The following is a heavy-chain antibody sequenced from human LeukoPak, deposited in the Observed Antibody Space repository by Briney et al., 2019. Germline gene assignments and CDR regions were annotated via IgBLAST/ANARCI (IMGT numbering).Heavy chain of an antibody. V-gene: IGHV3-7*04. J-gene: IGHJ4*02. Sequence: PGGSLRLSCAASGFTFSTYWMSWVRQAPGKGPEWVANIKQDGSEKYYADSVRGRFTLSRDNAKNSPYLQMNSLRAEDTAVYYCARDDNWGSDYWGQGTLVTVSS. CDR3: ARDDNWGSDY. D-gene: IGHD7-27*01. CDR2: IKQDGSEK. CDR1: GFTFSTYW.